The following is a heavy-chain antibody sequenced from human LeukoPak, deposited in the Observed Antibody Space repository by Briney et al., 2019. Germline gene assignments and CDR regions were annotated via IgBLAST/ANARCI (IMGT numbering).Heavy chain of an antibody. CDR3: ARVVYYDSRGYYSDY. CDR2: ISAYNGNT. D-gene: IGHD3-22*01. V-gene: IGHV1-18*01. CDR1: GYTFTSYG. Sequence: GASVKVSCKASGYTFTSYGISWVRQAPGQGLEWMGWISAYNGNTNYAQKLQGRVTMTTDTSTSTAYMELRSLRSDDTAVYYCARVVYYDSRGYYSDYWGQGTLVTVSS. J-gene: IGHJ4*02.